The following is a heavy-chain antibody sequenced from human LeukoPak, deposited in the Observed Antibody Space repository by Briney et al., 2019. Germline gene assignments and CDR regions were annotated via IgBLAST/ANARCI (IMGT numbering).Heavy chain of an antibody. CDR3: ARDLDYGSGGIHYPYGMDV. J-gene: IGHJ6*02. CDR2: IYSGGST. CDR1: GFTVSSNY. Sequence: PGGSLRLSCAASGFTVSSNYMSWVRQAPGKGLEWVSAIYSGGSTYYADSVKGGFTISSDNSKNTLYLQMNSLRAEDTAVYYCARDLDYGSGGIHYPYGMDVWGQGTTVTVSS. V-gene: IGHV3-53*01. D-gene: IGHD3-10*01.